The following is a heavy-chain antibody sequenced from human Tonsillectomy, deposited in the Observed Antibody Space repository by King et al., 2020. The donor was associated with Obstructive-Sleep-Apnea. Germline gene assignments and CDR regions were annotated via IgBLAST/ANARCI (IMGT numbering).Heavy chain of an antibody. CDR2: IKSKTDGGTT. Sequence: VQLVESGGGLVKPGGSLRLSCAASGFTFSNAWMSWVRQAPGKGLEWVGRIKSKTDGGTTDYAAPVKGRFTISRDDSKNTLYLQMNSLKTEETAVYYCTTDSNVRGYSYAPMRKTKRGLFDYWGQGTLVTVSS. CDR1: GFTFSNAW. D-gene: IGHD5-18*01. CDR3: TTDSNVRGYSYAPMRKTKRGLFDY. V-gene: IGHV3-15*01. J-gene: IGHJ4*02.